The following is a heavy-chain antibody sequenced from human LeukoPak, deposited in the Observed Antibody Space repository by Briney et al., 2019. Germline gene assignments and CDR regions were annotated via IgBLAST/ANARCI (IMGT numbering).Heavy chain of an antibody. D-gene: IGHD2-2*01. CDR3: ASRYCSSTSCYVFALDI. V-gene: IGHV5-10-1*01. CDR2: IDPSDSYT. Sequence: GESLRISCKGSGYSFTSYWISWVRQMPGTGLEWMGRIDPSDSYTNYSPSFRGHVTISADKSISTAYLQWSSLKASDTAMYYCASRYCSSTSCYVFALDIWGQGTMVTVSS. J-gene: IGHJ3*02. CDR1: GYSFTSYW.